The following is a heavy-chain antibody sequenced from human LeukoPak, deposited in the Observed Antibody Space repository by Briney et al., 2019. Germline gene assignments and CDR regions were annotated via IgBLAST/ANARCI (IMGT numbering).Heavy chain of an antibody. CDR1: GFTFSSYE. J-gene: IGHJ3*02. Sequence: GGSLRLSCAASGFTFSSYEMNWVRQAPGKGLEWVSYISSSGSTIYYADSVKGRFTISRDNAKNSLYLQMNSLGAEDTAVYYCARGDDVLLWFGESRAAFDIWGQGTMVTVSS. CDR2: ISSSGSTI. D-gene: IGHD3-10*01. CDR3: ARGDDVLLWFGESRAAFDI. V-gene: IGHV3-48*03.